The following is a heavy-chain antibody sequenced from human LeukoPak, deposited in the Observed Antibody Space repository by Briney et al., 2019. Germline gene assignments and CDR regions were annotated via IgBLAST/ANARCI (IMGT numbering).Heavy chain of an antibody. Sequence: SETLSLTCAVYGGSFSGYYWSWIRQPLGKGLEWIGEINHSGSTNYNPSLKSRVTISVDTSKNQFSLKLSSVTAADTAVYYCASVPPILNTPDYWGQGTLVTVSS. CDR1: GGSFSGYY. J-gene: IGHJ4*02. CDR3: ASVPPILNTPDY. CDR2: INHSGST. D-gene: IGHD3-3*01. V-gene: IGHV4-34*01.